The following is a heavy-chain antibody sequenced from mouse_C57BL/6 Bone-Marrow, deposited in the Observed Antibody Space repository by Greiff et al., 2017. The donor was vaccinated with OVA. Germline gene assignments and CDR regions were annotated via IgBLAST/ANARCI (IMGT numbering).Heavy chain of an antibody. D-gene: IGHD1-1*01. CDR3: ARWGATVVAPFAY. J-gene: IGHJ3*01. CDR1: GFTFTDYY. V-gene: IGHV7-3*01. CDR2: IRNKANGYTT. Sequence: EVMLVESGGGLVQPGGSLSLSCAASGFTFTDYYMSWVRQPPGKALEWLGFIRNKANGYTTEYSASVKGRFTISRDNSQSILYLQMNALRAEDSATYYGARWGATVVAPFAYWGQGTLVTVSA.